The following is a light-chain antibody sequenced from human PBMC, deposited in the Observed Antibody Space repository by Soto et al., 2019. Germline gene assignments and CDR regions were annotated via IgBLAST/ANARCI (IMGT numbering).Light chain of an antibody. CDR3: QHYNSYSWT. V-gene: IGKV1-17*01. Sequence: DIQMTQSPSSRSASVGDRVTITCGASQGIRNDLGWYQQKPGKAPKVLIYDASRLESGVPSRFSGSGSGTEFTLTISSLQPADFATYYCQHYNSYSWTFGQGTKVDNK. J-gene: IGKJ1*01. CDR1: QGIRND. CDR2: DAS.